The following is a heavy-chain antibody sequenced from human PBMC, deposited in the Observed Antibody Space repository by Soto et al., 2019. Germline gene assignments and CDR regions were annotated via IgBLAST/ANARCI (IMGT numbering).Heavy chain of an antibody. Sequence: VGSLRLSCAASGFTFSSYSMNWVRQAPGKGLEWVSYISSSSSTIYYADSVKGRFTISRDNAKNSLYLQMNSLRDEDTAVYYCARETMGMTGYDGPFDYWGQGTLVTVSS. J-gene: IGHJ4*02. CDR2: ISSSSSTI. V-gene: IGHV3-48*02. CDR3: ARETMGMTGYDGPFDY. CDR1: GFTFSSYS. D-gene: IGHD3-9*01.